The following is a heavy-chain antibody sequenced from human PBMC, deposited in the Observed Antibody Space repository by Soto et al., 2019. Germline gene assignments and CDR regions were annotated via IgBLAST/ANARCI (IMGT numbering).Heavy chain of an antibody. J-gene: IGHJ4*02. D-gene: IGHD5-18*01. CDR2: VYYTGST. CDR3: ARDAGHYGYDY. Sequence: PSETLSLTCTVSGGSVSTSSYYWGWIRQPPGRGLEWIGTVYYTGSTYYNPSLNNRVTISVDSSRNQFSLKLNFVTAADTVVYYCARDAGHYGYDYWGQGTLVTVSS. CDR1: GGSVSTSSYY. V-gene: IGHV4-39*02.